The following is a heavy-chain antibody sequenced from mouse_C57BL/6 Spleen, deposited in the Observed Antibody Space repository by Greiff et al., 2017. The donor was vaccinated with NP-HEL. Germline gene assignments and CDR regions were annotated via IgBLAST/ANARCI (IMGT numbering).Heavy chain of an antibody. D-gene: IGHD3-1*01. CDR1: GYTFTSYW. V-gene: IGHV1-72*01. J-gene: IGHJ4*01. CDR2: IDPNSGGT. CDR3: AREGRGAMDC. Sequence: QVQLQQPGAELVKPGASVKLSCKASGYTFTSYWMHWVKQRPGRGLEWIGRIDPNSGGTKYNETFQSKATLTVDKPSSTAYLQLSSLTAEESAVYCGAREGRGAMDCWGQGTSVTVSS.